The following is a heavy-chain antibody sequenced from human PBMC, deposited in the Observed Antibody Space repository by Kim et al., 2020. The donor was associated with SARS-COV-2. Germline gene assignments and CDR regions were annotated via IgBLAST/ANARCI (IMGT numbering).Heavy chain of an antibody. CDR3: ARESMLNYYDILTGYQLGGYFDY. CDR2: ISYDGSNK. CDR1: GFTFSSYA. Sequence: GGSLRLSCAASGFTFSSYAMHWVRQAPGKGLEWVAVISYDGSNKYYADSVKGRFTISRDNSKNTLYLQMNSLRAEDTAVYYCARESMLNYYDILTGYQLGGYFDYWGQGTLVTVSS. V-gene: IGHV3-30*04. D-gene: IGHD3-9*01. J-gene: IGHJ4*02.